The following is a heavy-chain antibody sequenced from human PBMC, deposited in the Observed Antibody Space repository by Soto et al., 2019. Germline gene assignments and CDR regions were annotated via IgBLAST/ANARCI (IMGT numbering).Heavy chain of an antibody. J-gene: IGHJ4*02. CDR3: ARGRYGDY. CDR2: ISANNGNT. CDR1: GYTFTSYG. D-gene: IGHD1-1*01. Sequence: QVHLVQSGAEVKKPGASVKVSCKASGYTFTSYGITWVRQAPGQGLEWMGWISANNGNTDYAQMLQGRVIVTRDTSTSTAYMGMRSLRSDDSAVYYCARGRYGDYWGQGDLVTVSS. V-gene: IGHV1-18*01.